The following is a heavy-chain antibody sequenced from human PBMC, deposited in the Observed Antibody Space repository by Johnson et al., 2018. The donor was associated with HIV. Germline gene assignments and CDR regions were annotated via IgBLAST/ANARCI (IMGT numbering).Heavy chain of an antibody. CDR1: GIIFSHYG. CDR3: AGDGPYYESSGYYYGTVFYAFDI. CDR2: ISYDGTKT. J-gene: IGHJ3*02. D-gene: IGHD3-22*01. V-gene: IGHV3-30*03. Sequence: VQLVESGGGLVQPGGSLRLSCAVSGIIFSHYGMHWVRQAPGKGLEWVALISYDGTKTYYVDSVKARFTISRDNARNTLSLQMNSLRAEDTAVYYCAGDGPYYESSGYYYGTVFYAFDIWGQGTMVTVSS.